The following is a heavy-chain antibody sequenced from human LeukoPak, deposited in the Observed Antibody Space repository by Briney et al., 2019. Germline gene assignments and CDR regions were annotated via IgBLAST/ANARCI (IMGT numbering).Heavy chain of an antibody. CDR3: AKGVYGNYGDYFDY. CDR1: GFTVSSNY. J-gene: IGHJ4*02. CDR2: ISNDGDT. D-gene: IGHD4-11*01. Sequence: GGSLRLSCAASGFTVSSNYMSWVRQGPGKGLECVSVISNDGDTYYADSVKGRFTISRDNAKNSLYLQMNSLRAEDMALYYCAKGVYGNYGDYFDYWGQGTLVTVSS. V-gene: IGHV3-53*05.